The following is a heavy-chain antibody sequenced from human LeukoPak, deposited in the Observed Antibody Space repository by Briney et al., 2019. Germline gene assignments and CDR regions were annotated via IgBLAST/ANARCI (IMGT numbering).Heavy chain of an antibody. CDR1: GFPFDVHA. J-gene: IGHJ4*02. V-gene: IGHV3-23*01. D-gene: IGHD3-16*01. CDR3: AKDWTSHNGVYDCFDF. Sequence: PGGFLRLSCAASGFPFDVHAMSWVRQAPGKGPEWVATIGGPAETFYADSVKGRFTIFRDNSKYTLYLQMNNLRAEDSALYYCAKDWTSHNGVYDCFDFWGQGTQVTISS. CDR2: IGGPAET.